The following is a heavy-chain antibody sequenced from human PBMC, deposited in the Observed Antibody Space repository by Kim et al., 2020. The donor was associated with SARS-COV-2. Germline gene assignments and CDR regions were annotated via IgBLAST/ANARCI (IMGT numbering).Heavy chain of an antibody. CDR2: NRSGGGT. Sequence: NRSGGGTNYAQKCQGRVTMTGDTSTNTVYMELSSLRSDDTAVYYCAKEGGHWGQGTLVTVSS. D-gene: IGHD3-16*01. J-gene: IGHJ4*02. CDR3: AKEGGH. V-gene: IGHV1-46*01.